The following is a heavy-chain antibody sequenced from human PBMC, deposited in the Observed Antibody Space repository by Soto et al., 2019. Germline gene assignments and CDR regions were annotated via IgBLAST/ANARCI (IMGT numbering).Heavy chain of an antibody. CDR3: VKDDGGYPSTAPH. D-gene: IGHD3-22*01. Sequence: DVQLLESGGGLVQPGVSLRLSCAASGITISNYPMSWVRQAPGKGLDWVSGISGSGDRTYYADSAKGRFTISKDISRNSLSLQLDSLGVEDTAVYFCVKDDGGYPSTAPHWGQGTLVTVSS. V-gene: IGHV3-23*01. CDR1: GITISNYP. CDR2: ISGSGDRT. J-gene: IGHJ4*02.